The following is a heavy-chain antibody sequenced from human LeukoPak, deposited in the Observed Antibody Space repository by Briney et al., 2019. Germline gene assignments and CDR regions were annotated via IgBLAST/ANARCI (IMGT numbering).Heavy chain of an antibody. V-gene: IGHV4-59*01. CDR3: ARDQNSSWPRSYWYFDL. D-gene: IGHD6-13*01. CDR2: IYYSGST. Sequence: SETLSLTCTVSGGSINTYYWSWIRQPPGEGLQWTGYIYYSGSTNYNPSLKSRVTISVDTSKNEFSLKLSSVTAADTAVYYCARDQNSSWPRSYWYFDLWGRGTLVTVSS. J-gene: IGHJ2*01. CDR1: GGSINTYY.